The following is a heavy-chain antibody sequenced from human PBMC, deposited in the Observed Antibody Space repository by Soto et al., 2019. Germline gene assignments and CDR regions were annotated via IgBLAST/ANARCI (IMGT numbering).Heavy chain of an antibody. Sequence: ASVKVSCKASGYTFTSYAMHWVRQAPGQRLEWMGWINAGNGNTKYSQKFQGRVTITRDTSASTAYMELSSLRSEDTALYYCAKCGNYDMLTGQGGFDPWGQGTLVTVSS. CDR3: AKCGNYDMLTGQGGFDP. V-gene: IGHV1-3*01. D-gene: IGHD3-9*01. J-gene: IGHJ5*02. CDR1: GYTFTSYA. CDR2: INAGNGNT.